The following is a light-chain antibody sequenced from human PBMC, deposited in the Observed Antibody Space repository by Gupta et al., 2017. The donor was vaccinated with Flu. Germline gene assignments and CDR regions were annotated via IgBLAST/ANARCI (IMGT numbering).Light chain of an antibody. V-gene: IGKV3-15*01. CDR1: QSVSTK. CDR2: DAS. J-gene: IGKJ4*01. CDR3: QQYYVWPPLT. Sequence: ERVCLSCRASQSVSTKVAWYQQKPGQAPRLLIYDASTRATGIPARFTGSGSGTEFTLLISSLQSEDFALYYCQQYYVWPPLTFGGGTKVDVK.